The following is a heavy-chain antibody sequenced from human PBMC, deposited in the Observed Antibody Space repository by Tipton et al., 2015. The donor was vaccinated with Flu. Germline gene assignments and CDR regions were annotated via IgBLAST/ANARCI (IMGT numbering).Heavy chain of an antibody. Sequence: TLSLTCTVSGYFISSGYYWGWIRQSPGTGLQWIGYTTYSGTTSYNPSLQSRVSISIDTSKNQFSLKLSSVTAADTAVYYCARHSGSRSYPLDYWGQGTLVTVSS. V-gene: IGHV4-38-2*02. D-gene: IGHD3-10*01. CDR1: GYFISSGYY. J-gene: IGHJ4*02. CDR2: TTYSGTT. CDR3: ARHSGSRSYPLDY.